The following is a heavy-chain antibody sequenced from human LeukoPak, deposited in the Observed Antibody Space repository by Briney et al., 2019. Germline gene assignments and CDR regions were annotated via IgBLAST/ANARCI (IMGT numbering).Heavy chain of an antibody. V-gene: IGHV4-39*01. Sequence: PSGTLSLTLTVFGGSISSSSYYWGWLRQPPGKGLEWIGSIYYSANTYYKPSLKSRVTISVDTSKNQFSLKLSSVTAADTAVYYCARSVTTATFDIWGQGTMVTVSS. D-gene: IGHD4-17*01. CDR3: ARSVTTATFDI. J-gene: IGHJ3*02. CDR1: GGSISSSSYY. CDR2: IYYSANT.